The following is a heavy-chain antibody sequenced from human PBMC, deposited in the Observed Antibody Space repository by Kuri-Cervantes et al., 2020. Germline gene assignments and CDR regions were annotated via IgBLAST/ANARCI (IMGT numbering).Heavy chain of an antibody. CDR2: ISGSGGST. Sequence: GESLKISCAASGFTFSSHWMSWVRQAPGKGLEWVSAISGSGGSTYYADSVKGRFTISRDNSKNTLYLQMNSLRAEDTAVYYCARDPSVDTAMVTGWYFDLWGRGTLVTVSS. D-gene: IGHD5-18*01. CDR3: ARDPSVDTAMVTGWYFDL. J-gene: IGHJ2*01. CDR1: GFTFSSHW. V-gene: IGHV3-23*01.